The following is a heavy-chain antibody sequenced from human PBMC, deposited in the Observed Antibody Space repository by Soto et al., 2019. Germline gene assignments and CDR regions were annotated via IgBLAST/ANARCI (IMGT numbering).Heavy chain of an antibody. CDR1: GGSISSGGYY. CDR2: IYYSGST. CDR3: ARSPYGDRQYNWFDP. V-gene: IGHV4-31*03. D-gene: IGHD4-17*01. Sequence: PSETLSLTCTVPGGSISSGGYYWSWIRQHPGKGLEWIGYIYYSGSTYYNPSLKSRVTISVDTSKNQFSLKLSSVTAADTAMYYCARSPYGDRQYNWFDPWGQRTPVTVSS. J-gene: IGHJ5*02.